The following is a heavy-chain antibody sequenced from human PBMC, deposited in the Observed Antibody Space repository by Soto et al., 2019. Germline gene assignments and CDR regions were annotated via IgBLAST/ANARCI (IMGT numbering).Heavy chain of an antibody. CDR3: AAVAAAGYYNWFDP. D-gene: IGHD6-13*01. CDR1: GDSVSSNSAA. J-gene: IGHJ5*02. V-gene: IGHV6-1*01. Sequence: PSQTLSLTCAISGDSVSSNSAAWNWIRQSPSRGLEWLGRTYYRSKWYNDYAVSVKSRITINPDTSKNQFSLQLNSVTPEDTAVYYCAAVAAAGYYNWFDPWGQGTPVTVSS. CDR2: TYYRSKWYN.